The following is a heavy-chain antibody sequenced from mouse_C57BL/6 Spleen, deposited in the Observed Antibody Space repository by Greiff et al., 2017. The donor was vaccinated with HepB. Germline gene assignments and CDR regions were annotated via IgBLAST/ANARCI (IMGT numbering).Heavy chain of an antibody. CDR3: ARSYPIYDGNFPWFAY. Sequence: DVHLVESGGGLVQPGGSLSLSCAASGFTFTDYYMSWVRQPPGKALEWLGFIRNKANGYTTEYSASVKGRFTISRDNSQSILYLQMNALRAEDSATYYCARSYPIYDGNFPWFAYWGQGTLVTVSA. J-gene: IGHJ3*01. D-gene: IGHD2-3*01. CDR1: GFTFTDYY. V-gene: IGHV7-3*01. CDR2: IRNKANGYTT.